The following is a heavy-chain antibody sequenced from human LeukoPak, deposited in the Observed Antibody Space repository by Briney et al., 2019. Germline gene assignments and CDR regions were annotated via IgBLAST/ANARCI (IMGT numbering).Heavy chain of an antibody. D-gene: IGHD6-19*01. J-gene: IGHJ4*02. Sequence: AGGSLRLSCAASGVTVSSNYMSWVRQAPGKGLEWVSVIYSDGSTYYADSVKGRFSISRDNSKNTLYLQMNSLRAEDTAVYYCARDRDSSGWSDYWGQGTLVTVSS. CDR3: ARDRDSSGWSDY. CDR2: IYSDGST. V-gene: IGHV3-66*01. CDR1: GVTVSSNY.